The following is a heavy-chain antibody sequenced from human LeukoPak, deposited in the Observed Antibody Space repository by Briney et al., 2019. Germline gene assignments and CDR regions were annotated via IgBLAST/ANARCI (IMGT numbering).Heavy chain of an antibody. D-gene: IGHD2-15*01. CDR1: GYTLTELS. Sequence: ASVKVSCKVSGYTLTELSMHWVRQVPGKGLEWMGGFDPEDGEAIYAQKFQGRVTMTEDTSTDTAYMELSSLRSEDTAVYYCATGWSIVVVVAATDAFDIWGQGTMVTVSS. CDR3: ATGWSIVVVVAATDAFDI. CDR2: FDPEDGEA. J-gene: IGHJ3*02. V-gene: IGHV1-24*01.